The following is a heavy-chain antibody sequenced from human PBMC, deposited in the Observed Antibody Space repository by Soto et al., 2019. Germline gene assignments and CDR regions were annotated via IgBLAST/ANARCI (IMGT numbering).Heavy chain of an antibody. CDR3: ARGRREDIVVVVAAQYNWFDP. D-gene: IGHD2-15*01. V-gene: IGHV4-34*01. J-gene: IGHJ5*02. CDR1: GGSFSGYY. Sequence: PSETLSLTCAVYGGSFSGYYWSWIRQPPGKGLEWIGEINHSGSTNYNPSLKSRVTISVDTSKNQFSLKLSSVTAADTAVYYCARGRREDIVVVVAAQYNWFDPWGQGTLVTVSS. CDR2: INHSGST.